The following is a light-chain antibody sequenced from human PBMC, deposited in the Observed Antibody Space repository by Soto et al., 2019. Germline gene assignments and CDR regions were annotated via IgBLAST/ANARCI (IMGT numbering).Light chain of an antibody. CDR3: QQLSNVLPIT. Sequence: ENVFTKSPGTLSLSPGDRATLYCRASQSVSSSNLAWYQQKRGQSPRLLIYGASSRATGIPDRFSGSGSGPDFTLTISRLEPEDFAVYYCQQLSNVLPITFGQGTRLEIK. J-gene: IGKJ5*01. CDR1: QSVSSSN. V-gene: IGKV3D-20*02. CDR2: GAS.